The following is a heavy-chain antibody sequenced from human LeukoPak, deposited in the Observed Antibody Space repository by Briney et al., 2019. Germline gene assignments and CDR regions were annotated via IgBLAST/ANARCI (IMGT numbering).Heavy chain of an antibody. CDR3: AKDRATVVTPNFDS. CDR2: ISASGGST. D-gene: IGHD4-23*01. V-gene: IGHV3-23*01. J-gene: IGHJ4*02. Sequence: GGSLRLSCAASGFTFSSHLMNWVRQAPGKGLEWVSGISASGGSTFYADSVKGRFTVSRDNSKNTLYLQMHSLRADDTAVYYCAKDRATVVTPNFDSWGQGTLVTVSS. CDR1: GFTFSSHL.